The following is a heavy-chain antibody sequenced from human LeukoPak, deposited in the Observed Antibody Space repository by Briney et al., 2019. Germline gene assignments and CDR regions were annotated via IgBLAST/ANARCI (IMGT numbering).Heavy chain of an antibody. CDR3: ARVQRPLDGADY. CDR1: GGSISSHY. V-gene: IGHV4-59*11. J-gene: IGHJ4*02. CDR2: IYYSGST. D-gene: IGHD1-1*01. Sequence: SETLSLTCTVSGGSISSHYWSWIRQPPGKGLEWIGYIYYSGSTYYNPSLKSRVTISVDTSKNLFSLKLSSVAAADTAVYYCARVQRPLDGADYWGQGTLVTVSS.